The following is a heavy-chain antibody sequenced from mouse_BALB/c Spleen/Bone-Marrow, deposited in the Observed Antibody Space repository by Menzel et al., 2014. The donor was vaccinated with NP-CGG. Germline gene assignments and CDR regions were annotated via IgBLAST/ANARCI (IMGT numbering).Heavy chain of an antibody. V-gene: IGHV1S81*02. CDR3: ARAGGYDGFAY. CDR2: INPSNGRA. Sequence: QVQLQQSGAELVKPGASVKLSCKASGYTFASYWMHWVKQRPGQGLEWIGEINPSNGRADYNEKFRSKATLTVDRSSSTAYMQLSSLTSEDSAVYYCARAGGYDGFAYWGHGTLVTVSA. D-gene: IGHD2-2*01. CDR1: GYTFASYW. J-gene: IGHJ3*01.